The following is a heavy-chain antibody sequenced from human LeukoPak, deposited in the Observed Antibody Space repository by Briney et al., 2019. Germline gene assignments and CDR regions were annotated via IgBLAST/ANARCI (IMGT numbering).Heavy chain of an antibody. D-gene: IGHD1-7*01. CDR3: ARGTIEGFDP. V-gene: IGHV1-46*01. CDR2: INLSGGSA. Sequence: ASVKVSCKASGYTFTRDYIHWVRQVFGQGLEWMGIINLSGGSATYAQKFQGRVTMTREMSTSTVYMELSSLKSEDTAVYYCARGTIEGFDPWGQGTLVTVSS. J-gene: IGHJ5*02. CDR1: GYTFTRDY.